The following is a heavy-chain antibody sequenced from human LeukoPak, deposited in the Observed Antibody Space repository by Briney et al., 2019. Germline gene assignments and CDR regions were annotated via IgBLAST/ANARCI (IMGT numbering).Heavy chain of an antibody. J-gene: IGHJ2*01. CDR1: GYTFTGYY. Sequence: ASVKVSCKASGYTFTGYYMHWVRQAPGQGLEWMGWISAYNGNTNYAQKLQGRVTMTTDTSTSTAYMELRSLRSDDTAVYYCATLVGELLLGDWYFDLWGRGTLVTVSS. CDR3: ATLVGELLLGDWYFDL. CDR2: ISAYNGNT. V-gene: IGHV1-18*04. D-gene: IGHD3-10*01.